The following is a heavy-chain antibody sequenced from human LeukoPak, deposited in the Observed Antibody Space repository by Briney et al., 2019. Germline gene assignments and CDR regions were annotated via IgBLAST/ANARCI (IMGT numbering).Heavy chain of an antibody. V-gene: IGHV3-66*01. Sequence: GGSLRLSCAASGSTVSSNYMSWVRQAPGKGLEWVSVIYSGGSTYYADSVKGRFTISRDNSKNTLYLQMNSLRAEDTAVYYCATTSYYDFWSGLHYGMDVWGQGTTVTVSS. D-gene: IGHD3-3*01. J-gene: IGHJ6*02. CDR3: ATTSYYDFWSGLHYGMDV. CDR1: GSTVSSNY. CDR2: IYSGGST.